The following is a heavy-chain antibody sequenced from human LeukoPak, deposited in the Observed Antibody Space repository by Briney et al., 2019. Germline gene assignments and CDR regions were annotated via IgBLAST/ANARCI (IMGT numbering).Heavy chain of an antibody. CDR2: LSGDSSSI. V-gene: IGHV3-23*01. CDR3: TRFRGSGSSTLYSFDY. J-gene: IGHJ4*02. CDR1: QFTFNNNA. D-gene: IGHD3-10*01. Sequence: PGGSLRLSCAASQFTFNNNAMSWVRQAPGKGLEWVSGLSGDSSSIYYAASVKGRFTISRDNSKNMLYLQMHSLRAEDTAVYYCTRFRGSGSSTLYSFDYWGQGSLVTVSS.